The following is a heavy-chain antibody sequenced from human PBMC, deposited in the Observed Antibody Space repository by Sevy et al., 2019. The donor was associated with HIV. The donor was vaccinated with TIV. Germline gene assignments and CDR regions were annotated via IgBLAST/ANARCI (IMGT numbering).Heavy chain of an antibody. CDR2: IKQDGSEK. Sequence: GGSLRLSCAASGFTFSSYWMNWVRQAPGKGLEWVANIKQDGSEKYYVDSVKDRFTISRDNAKNSLYLQMNSLRAEDTAVYYCARDGRYSYGYRNYYYYYGMDVWGQGTTVTVSS. CDR3: ARDGRYSYGYRNYYYYYGMDV. J-gene: IGHJ6*02. V-gene: IGHV3-7*01. D-gene: IGHD5-18*01. CDR1: GFTFSSYW.